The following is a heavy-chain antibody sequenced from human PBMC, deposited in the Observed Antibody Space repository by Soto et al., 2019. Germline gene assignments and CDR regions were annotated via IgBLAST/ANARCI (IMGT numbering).Heavy chain of an antibody. Sequence: EVQLLESGGGLVQPGGSLRLSCAASGFTFNNYAMTWVRQAPGKGLVWVSAISGGGDTTSYADSVKGRFTVSRDGSNNTLYLQMSSLRAEDTGLYYCAKGRGGSGSLTPRVDLWGQGTLITVSS. CDR2: ISGGGDTT. J-gene: IGHJ5*02. D-gene: IGHD3-10*01. CDR1: GFTFNNYA. V-gene: IGHV3-23*01. CDR3: AKGRGGSGSLTPRVDL.